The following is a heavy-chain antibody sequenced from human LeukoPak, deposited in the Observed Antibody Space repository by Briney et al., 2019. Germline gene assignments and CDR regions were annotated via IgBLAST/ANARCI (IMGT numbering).Heavy chain of an antibody. V-gene: IGHV3-73*01. CDR3: TRVAEQWLVLISYYYYYYMDV. CDR2: IRSKANSYAT. J-gene: IGHJ6*03. Sequence: PGGSLRLSCAASGFTFSGSAMHWVRQASGKGLEWVGRIRSKANSYATAYAASVKGRFTISRDDSKNTAYLQMNSLKTEDTAVYYCTRVAEQWLVLISYYYYYYMDVWGKGTTVTVSS. CDR1: GFTFSGSA. D-gene: IGHD6-19*01.